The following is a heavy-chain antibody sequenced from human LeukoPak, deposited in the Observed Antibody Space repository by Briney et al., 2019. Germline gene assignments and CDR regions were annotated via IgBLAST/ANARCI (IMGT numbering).Heavy chain of an antibody. J-gene: IGHJ4*02. CDR1: GYTFTNYG. Sequence: GASVKLSCKASGYTFTNYGISWVRHAPGQGLEWMGWTSAYNGNTNYAQRLQGRVTMTTDTSTSTDYMELRSLRSDDTAVYYCARVMAYCTRTSGHDYWGQGTLVTVSS. CDR2: TSAYNGNT. D-gene: IGHD2-2*01. V-gene: IGHV1-18*01. CDR3: ARVMAYCTRTSGHDY.